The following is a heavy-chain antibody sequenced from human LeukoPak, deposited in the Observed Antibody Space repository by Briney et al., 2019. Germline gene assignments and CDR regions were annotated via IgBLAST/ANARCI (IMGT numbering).Heavy chain of an antibody. CDR3: ARKDYDFWSGYLGANYYYYYMDV. D-gene: IGHD3-3*01. CDR2: ISSSGSTI. CDR1: GFTFSDYY. Sequence: GGSLRLSCAASGFTFSDYYMSWIRQAPGKGLEWVSYISSSGSTIYYADSVKGRFTISRDNAKNSLYLQMNSLRAEDTAVYYCARKDYDFWSGYLGANYYYYYMDVWGKGTTVTVSS. J-gene: IGHJ6*03. V-gene: IGHV3-11*04.